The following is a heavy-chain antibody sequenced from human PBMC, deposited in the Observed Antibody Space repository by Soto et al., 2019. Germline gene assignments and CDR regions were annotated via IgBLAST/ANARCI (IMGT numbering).Heavy chain of an antibody. CDR3: ARDGPELLAPYRYYYYYGMDV. V-gene: IGHV1-2*02. J-gene: IGHJ6*02. Sequence: ASVKVSCKASGYSFTGYFTQWVRQAPGQGLEWMGWINLNSGGTNYAQKFQGRVTMTRDTSISTAYMELSRLRSDDTAVYYCARDGPELLAPYRYYYYYGMDVCGQGTTVTVSS. D-gene: IGHD1-7*01. CDR1: GYSFTGYF. CDR2: INLNSGGT.